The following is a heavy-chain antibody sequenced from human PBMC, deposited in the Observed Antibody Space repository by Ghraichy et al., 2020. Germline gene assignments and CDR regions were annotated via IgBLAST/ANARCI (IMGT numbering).Heavy chain of an antibody. CDR3: AREGYSQYGMDV. D-gene: IGHD5-18*01. J-gene: IGHJ6*02. V-gene: IGHV4-34*01. CDR1: GGSFSGYY. Sequence: SETLSLTCAVYGGSFSGYYWSWIRQPPGKGLEWIGEINHSGSTNYNPSLKSRVTISVDTSKNQFSLKLSSVTAADTAVYYCAREGYSQYGMDVWGQGTTVTVSS. CDR2: INHSGST.